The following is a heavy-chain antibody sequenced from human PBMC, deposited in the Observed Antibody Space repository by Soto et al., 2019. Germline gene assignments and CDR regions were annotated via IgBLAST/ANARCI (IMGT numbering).Heavy chain of an antibody. D-gene: IGHD3-3*01. CDR1: RCTFPSYD. J-gene: IGHJ6*02. CDR3: ARVRFLDHYYGMDV. V-gene: IGHV1-8*01. Sequence: ASVTVSCRASRCTFPSYDINSVRQATGQGLELMGWMNPNSGNTGYSQKFQGSVNMTRNTSISTAYMELSSMRSDDTAVYYCARVRFLDHYYGMDVWGQGTTVTVSS. CDR2: MNPNSGNT.